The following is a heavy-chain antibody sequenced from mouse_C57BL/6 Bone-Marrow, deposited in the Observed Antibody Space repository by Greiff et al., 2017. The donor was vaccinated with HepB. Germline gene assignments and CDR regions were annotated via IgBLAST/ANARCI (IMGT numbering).Heavy chain of an antibody. CDR1: GYSFTDYN. CDR2: INPNYGTT. D-gene: IGHD3-2*02. Sequence: VQLQQSGPELVKPGASVKISCKASGYSFTDYNMNWVKQSNGKSLEWIGVINPNYGTTSYNQKFKGKATLTVDQSSSTAYMQLNSLTSEDSAVYYWAREVDSSGYGRVFDYWGRGTTLTVSS. CDR3: AREVDSSGYGRVFDY. J-gene: IGHJ2*01. V-gene: IGHV1-39*01.